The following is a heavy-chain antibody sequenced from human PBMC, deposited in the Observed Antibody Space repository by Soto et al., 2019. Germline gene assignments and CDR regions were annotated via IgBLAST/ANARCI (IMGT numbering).Heavy chain of an antibody. V-gene: IGHV3-23*01. Sequence: EVQLLESGGGLVQPGGSLRLSCAASGFTFSSYAMSWVRQAPGKGLEWVSSISGSGDDTHYADSVKGRFTISRVNSKNTLFLQMSRLRVEDTXXXXXXXXXXVXTSGCXXFWGQGNLVTXXX. D-gene: IGHD2-21*01. CDR2: ISGSGDDT. CDR3: XXXXXVXTSGCXXF. J-gene: IGHJ4*02. CDR1: GFTFSSYA.